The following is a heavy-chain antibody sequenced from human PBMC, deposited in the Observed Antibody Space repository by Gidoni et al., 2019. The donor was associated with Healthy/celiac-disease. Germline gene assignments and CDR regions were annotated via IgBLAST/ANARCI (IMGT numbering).Heavy chain of an antibody. V-gene: IGHV3-74*01. CDR2: INSDGSST. CDR3: AREDGGGSYYWFDP. Sequence: EVQLVESGGGLVQPGGSLRLSCAASGFTFSYYWMPWVRQAPGKGLVWVSRINSDGSSTNYADSVKGRFTISRDNAKNTLYLQMNSLRAEDTAVYYCAREDGGGSYYWFDPWGQGTLVTVSS. J-gene: IGHJ5*02. D-gene: IGHD1-26*01. CDR1: GFTFSYYW.